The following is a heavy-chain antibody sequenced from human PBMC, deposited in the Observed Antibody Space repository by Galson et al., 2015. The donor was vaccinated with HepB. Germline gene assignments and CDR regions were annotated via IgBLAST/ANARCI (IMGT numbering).Heavy chain of an antibody. CDR3: ARGGSSGSYPDY. CDR2: ISSSSSYI. V-gene: IGHV3-21*01. D-gene: IGHD1-26*01. Sequence: SLRLSCAASGFTFSSYSMNWVRQAPGKGLEWVSSISSSSSYIYYADSVKGRFTISRDNAKNSLYLQMNSLRAEDTAVYYCARGGSSGSYPDYWGQGTLVTVSS. J-gene: IGHJ4*02. CDR1: GFTFSSYS.